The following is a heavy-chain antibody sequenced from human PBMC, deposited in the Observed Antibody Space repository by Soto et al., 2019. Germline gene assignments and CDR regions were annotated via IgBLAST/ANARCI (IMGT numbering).Heavy chain of an antibody. V-gene: IGHV1-18*04. CDR1: GYTFTNYE. CDR2: ISAYSGNT. CDR3: ARVVKAGDYGDYGRYYFDY. J-gene: IGHJ4*01. Sequence: ASLKVPWKSSGYTFTNYEITWVRQAPGQGLEWMGWISAYSGNTNYAQKLQGRLTMTTDTSTNTAYMELRSLRSDDTAVYYCARVVKAGDYGDYGRYYFDYWGHGTLVTVSS. D-gene: IGHD4-17*01.